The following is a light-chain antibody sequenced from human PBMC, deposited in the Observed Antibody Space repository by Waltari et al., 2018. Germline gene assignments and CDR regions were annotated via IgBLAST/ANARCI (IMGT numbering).Light chain of an antibody. J-gene: IGLJ1*01. CDR1: SSDVGRYNR. Sequence: SALTQPPSVSGSPGQSVTISCAGTSSDVGRYNRVSWYQQSPGTAPKVIIYDVTNRPTGVPDRFSASKSGNTASLTISGLQSEDEADYYCISYTPSDTYVFGTGTKVAVL. V-gene: IGLV2-18*02. CDR3: ISYTPSDTYV. CDR2: DVT.